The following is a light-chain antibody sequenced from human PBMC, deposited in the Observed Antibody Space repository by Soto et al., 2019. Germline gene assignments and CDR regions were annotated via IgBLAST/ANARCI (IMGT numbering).Light chain of an antibody. V-gene: IGLV1-40*01. CDR3: QSYDNSLSGMV. CDR2: GNS. Sequence: AVVTQPPSVAGAPGQRVTISCTGSSSNIGAGYEVHWYQQLPRTAPKLLIYGNSNRPSGVPDRFSGSKSGTSASLAITGLQAEDEADYYCQSYDNSLSGMVFGGGTKVTVL. CDR1: SSNIGAGYE. J-gene: IGLJ2*01.